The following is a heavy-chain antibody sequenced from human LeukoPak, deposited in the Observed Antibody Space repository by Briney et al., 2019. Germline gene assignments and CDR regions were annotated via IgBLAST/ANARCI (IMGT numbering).Heavy chain of an antibody. V-gene: IGHV4-4*07. CDR1: GGSISSYY. J-gene: IGHJ4*02. Sequence: SETLSITCTVSGGSISSYYWSWIRQPVGKGLEWIGRIYTSGSANYNPSLKSRVTMSVDTSNNQFSLKLSSVTAADTALYYCARDRSTDMVRGSFDYWGQGTLVTVSS. CDR3: ARDRSTDMVRGSFDY. CDR2: IYTSGSA. D-gene: IGHD5-18*01.